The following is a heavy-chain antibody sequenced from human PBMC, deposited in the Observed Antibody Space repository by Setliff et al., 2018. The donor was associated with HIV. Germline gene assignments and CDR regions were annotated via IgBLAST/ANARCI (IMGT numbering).Heavy chain of an antibody. D-gene: IGHD3-3*02. V-gene: IGHV3-7*01. CDR3: ARKLAPGHGMDV. J-gene: IGHJ6*02. CDR1: RFTFNDYW. Sequence: PGGSLRLSCVASRFTFNDYWMSWVRQAPGKGLEWVANIDRDGSETNYVDSVKGRFTIFRDNAKSSMYLQMNSLRAEDTAIYYCARKLAPGHGMDVWGQGTTVTVSS. CDR2: IDRDGSET.